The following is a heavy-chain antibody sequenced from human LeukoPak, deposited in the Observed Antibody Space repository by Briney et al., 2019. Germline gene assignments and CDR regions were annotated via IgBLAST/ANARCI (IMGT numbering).Heavy chain of an antibody. CDR3: AREKLLAAAGFDY. J-gene: IGHJ4*02. D-gene: IGHD6-13*01. V-gene: IGHV3-64*01. Sequence: GGSLRLSCAASGFTFSTYAMHWVRQAPGKGLEYVSGISRNGGSPYYVNSVKGRFTISRDNSKNTLYLKMGSLRAEDMAVYYCAREKLLAAAGFDYWGQGTLVTVSS. CDR1: GFTFSTYA. CDR2: ISRNGGSP.